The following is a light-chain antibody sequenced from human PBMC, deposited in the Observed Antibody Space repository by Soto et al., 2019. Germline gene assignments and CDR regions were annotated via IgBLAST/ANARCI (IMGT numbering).Light chain of an antibody. CDR2: GAS. CDR3: QQYGSSPEIT. J-gene: IGKJ4*01. CDR1: QSVSSSY. Sequence: EIGLTQSPGTLSLSPGERATLSCRASQSVSSSYLAWFQQKPGQAPRLLIYGASGRATGIPDRFSGSGSGTDFTLTISRLEPEAFAVYYCQQYGSSPEITFGGGTKVEIK. V-gene: IGKV3-20*01.